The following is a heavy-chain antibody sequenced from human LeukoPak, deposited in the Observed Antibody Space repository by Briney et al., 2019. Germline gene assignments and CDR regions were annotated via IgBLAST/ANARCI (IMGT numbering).Heavy chain of an antibody. Sequence: ASVKVSCKASGYTFTGYYIHWVRQAPGQGLEWMGWINPNNGATNYAQKFQGRVTVTRDTSISTAYMELSSLRSDDTAVYYCARGKTMVYCGGDCYRFDNWGQGTLVTVSS. D-gene: IGHD2-21*02. CDR1: GYTFTGYY. J-gene: IGHJ4*02. CDR2: INPNNGAT. V-gene: IGHV1-2*02. CDR3: ARGKTMVYCGGDCYRFDN.